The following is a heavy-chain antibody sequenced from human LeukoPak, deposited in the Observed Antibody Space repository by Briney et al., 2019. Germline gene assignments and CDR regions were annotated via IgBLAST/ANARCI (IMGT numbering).Heavy chain of an antibody. CDR3: ARDSGSGYYYPEYFQH. J-gene: IGHJ1*01. V-gene: IGHV4-30-4*08. Sequence: SETLSLTCTVSGGSISSSSYYWGWIRQPPGKGLEWIGYIYYSGSTYYNPSLKSRVTISVDTSKNQFSLKLSSVTAADTAVYYCARDSGSGYYYPEYFQHWGQGTLVTVSS. CDR1: GGSISSSSYY. D-gene: IGHD3-22*01. CDR2: IYYSGST.